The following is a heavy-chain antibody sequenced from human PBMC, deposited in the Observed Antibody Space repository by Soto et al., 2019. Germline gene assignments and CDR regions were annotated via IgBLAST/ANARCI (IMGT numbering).Heavy chain of an antibody. J-gene: IGHJ6*02. CDR3: ARDQVQMQYYGHTLDV. D-gene: IGHD1-1*01. V-gene: IGHV3-33*01. CDR2: IWYDGSNQ. Sequence: QVQLVESGGGVVQPGRSLRLSCVVSGFTFSNYGRHWVRQAPGKGLEWVADIWYDGSNQRYADSVEGRFTISRDNSKNTLYLQMNGLSVEDTAVYYCARDQVQMQYYGHTLDVWGQGTTVNVSS. CDR1: GFTFSNYG.